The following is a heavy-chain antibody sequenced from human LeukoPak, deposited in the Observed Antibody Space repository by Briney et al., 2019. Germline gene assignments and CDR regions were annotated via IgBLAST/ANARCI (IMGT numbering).Heavy chain of an antibody. Sequence: SVKVSCKASGGTFSSYAISWVRQAPGQGLEWMGGIIPIFGTANYARKFQGRVTITADESTSTAYMELSSLRSEDTAVYYCASGAVAGIFDYWGQGTLVTVSS. D-gene: IGHD6-19*01. CDR1: GGTFSSYA. V-gene: IGHV1-69*13. CDR3: ASGAVAGIFDY. CDR2: IIPIFGTA. J-gene: IGHJ4*02.